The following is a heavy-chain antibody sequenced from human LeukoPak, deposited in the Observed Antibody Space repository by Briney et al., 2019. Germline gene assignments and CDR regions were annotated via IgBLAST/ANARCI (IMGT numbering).Heavy chain of an antibody. V-gene: IGHV3-74*03. J-gene: IGHJ4*02. D-gene: IGHD1-14*01. Sequence: QPGGSLRLSCAVSGFSISKYWMDWVRQAPGKGPVWVSHLNGHGRTTYADSVTGRFTISRDNAKNTLYLQMDSLRAEDTAVYHCVRENNGIDYWGQGTLVTVSS. CDR3: VRENNGIDY. CDR2: LNGHGRT. CDR1: GFSISKYW.